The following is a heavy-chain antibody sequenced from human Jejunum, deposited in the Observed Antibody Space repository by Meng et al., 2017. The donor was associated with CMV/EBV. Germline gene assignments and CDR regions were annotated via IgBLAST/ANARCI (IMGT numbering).Heavy chain of an antibody. CDR3: VRGAFD. Sequence: GSLSLSYAASRFTVSNSYMNWVRQAPGKGLGWVSVIYDSGEIYYADSVKGRFIISRDHSKNTLYLEMNSLRVEDTALYYCVRGAFDWGQGTPVTVSS. CDR1: RFTVSNSY. CDR2: IYDSGEI. V-gene: IGHV3-66*03. D-gene: IGHD2/OR15-2a*01. J-gene: IGHJ4*02.